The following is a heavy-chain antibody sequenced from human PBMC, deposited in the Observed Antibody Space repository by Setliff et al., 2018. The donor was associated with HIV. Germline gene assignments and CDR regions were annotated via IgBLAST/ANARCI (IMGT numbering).Heavy chain of an antibody. CDR3: ATCSASAYYYYYMDV. CDR2: INPNSGDT. V-gene: IGHV1-2*02. J-gene: IGHJ6*03. Sequence: ASVKVSCKASGYTFTGYYIHWVRQAPGQGLEWMGWINPNSGDTNYAQRFQGRVTLTEDTSTGTAYMELTGLRSEDTAVYYCATCSASAYYYYYMDVWDKGTTVTVSS. CDR1: GYTFTGYY. D-gene: IGHD2-15*01.